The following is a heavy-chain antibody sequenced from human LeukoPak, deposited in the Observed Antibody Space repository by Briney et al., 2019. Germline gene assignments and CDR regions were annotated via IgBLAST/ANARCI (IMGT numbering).Heavy chain of an antibody. Sequence: GGSLRLSCAASGFTFSSYGMHWDRQAPGKGLEWVAVIWYDGSNKYYADSVKGRFTISRDNSKNTLYLQMNSLRAEDTAVYYCARDRGGPYYYDSSGYPNWFDPWGQGTLVTVSS. D-gene: IGHD3-22*01. CDR1: GFTFSSYG. CDR2: IWYDGSNK. V-gene: IGHV3-33*01. J-gene: IGHJ5*02. CDR3: ARDRGGPYYYDSSGYPNWFDP.